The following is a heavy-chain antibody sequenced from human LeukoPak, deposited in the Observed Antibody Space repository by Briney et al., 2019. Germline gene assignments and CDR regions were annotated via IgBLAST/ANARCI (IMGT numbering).Heavy chain of an antibody. CDR3: ARELISSRAAFDT. Sequence: PSETLSLTCTVSGGSISNYYWSWTRQPPGQGLEWIGEVGHSGTTNYNPSLKSRVTISVDTSKNQFSLKLTSVTAADTAVYYCARELISSRAAFDTWGQGTVVTVSS. CDR2: VGHSGTT. CDR1: GGSISNYY. V-gene: IGHV4-34*01. D-gene: IGHD3-10*01. J-gene: IGHJ3*02.